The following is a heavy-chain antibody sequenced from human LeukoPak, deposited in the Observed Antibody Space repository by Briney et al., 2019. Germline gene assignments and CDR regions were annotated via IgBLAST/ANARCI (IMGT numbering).Heavy chain of an antibody. CDR3: ARDVSGYDYYAFDI. CDR2: IYHSGST. D-gene: IGHD5-12*01. J-gene: IGHJ3*02. V-gene: IGHV4-38-2*02. Sequence: PSETLSLTCTVSGYSISSGYYWGWIRQPPGKGLEWIGSIYHSGSTYYNPSLKSRVTIPVDTSKNQFSLRLSSVTAADTAVYYCARDVSGYDYYAFDIWGQGTMVTVSS. CDR1: GYSISSGYY.